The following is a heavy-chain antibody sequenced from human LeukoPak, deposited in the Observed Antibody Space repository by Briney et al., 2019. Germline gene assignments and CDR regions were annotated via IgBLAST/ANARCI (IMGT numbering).Heavy chain of an antibody. CDR2: ISSSSSTI. J-gene: IGHJ3*02. V-gene: IGHV3-48*01. CDR1: GFTFSSYS. D-gene: IGHD3-10*01. Sequence: GGSLRLSCAASGFTFSSYSMNWVRQAPGKGLEWVSYISSSSSTIYYADSVKGRFTISRDNAKNSLYLQMNSLRAEDTAVYYCARNRAFGTFDAFDMWGQGTMVTVSS. CDR3: ARNRAFGTFDAFDM.